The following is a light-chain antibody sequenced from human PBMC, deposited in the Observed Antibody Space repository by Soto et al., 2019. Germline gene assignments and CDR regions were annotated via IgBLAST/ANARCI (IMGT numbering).Light chain of an antibody. CDR3: QEHASI. Sequence: VLTQSPGTLSLSPGERATLSCRANQNLGDGRLAWYQQKPGQPPTLLIYDASTRATGIPDRFSGSGSGTDFTLTISRREPEDFAVYYCQEHASIFGQGTRLEIK. V-gene: IGKV3-20*01. J-gene: IGKJ5*01. CDR1: QNLGDGR. CDR2: DAS.